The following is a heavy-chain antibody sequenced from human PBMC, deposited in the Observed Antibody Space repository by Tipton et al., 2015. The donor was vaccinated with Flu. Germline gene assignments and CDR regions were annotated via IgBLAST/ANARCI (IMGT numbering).Heavy chain of an antibody. CDR1: GFTVSSNY. CDR2: IYSDGSI. J-gene: IGHJ5*02. Sequence: SLRLSCAASGFTVSSNYMSWVRQAPGKGLEWVSVIYSDGSIYYIDSVKGRFTISRDNSKNMLSLEMNSLRAEDTAVYYCARGQGANPWGQGTLVTVSS. CDR3: ARGQGANP. V-gene: IGHV3-53*01.